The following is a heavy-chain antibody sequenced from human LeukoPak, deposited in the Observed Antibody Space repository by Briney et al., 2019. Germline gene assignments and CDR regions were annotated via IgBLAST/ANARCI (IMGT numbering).Heavy chain of an antibody. CDR1: GFTFGDYA. V-gene: IGHV3-49*04. D-gene: IGHD6-19*01. Sequence: GGSLRLSCTASGFTFGDYAMSWVRQAPGKGLEWVGFIRSKAYGGTTEYAASVKGRFTISRDDSKSIAYLQMNSLKTEDTAVYYCTRAAVAVSGPHYYFDYWGQGTLVTVSS. CDR2: IRSKAYGGTT. J-gene: IGHJ4*02. CDR3: TRAAVAVSGPHYYFDY.